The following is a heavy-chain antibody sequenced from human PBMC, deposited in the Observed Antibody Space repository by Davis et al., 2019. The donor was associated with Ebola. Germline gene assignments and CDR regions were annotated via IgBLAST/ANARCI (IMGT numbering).Heavy chain of an antibody. D-gene: IGHD3-9*01. V-gene: IGHV3-33*01. CDR2: IWYDGSNK. J-gene: IGHJ4*02. CDR1: GFTFSSYG. CDR3: ARGGSVLRYFDWLAPGLG. Sequence: PGGSLRLSCAASGFTFSSYGMHWVRQAPGKGLEWVAVIWYDGSNKYYADSVKGRFTISRDNSKNTLYLQMNSLRAEDTAVYYCARGGSVLRYFDWLAPGLGWGQGTLVTVSS.